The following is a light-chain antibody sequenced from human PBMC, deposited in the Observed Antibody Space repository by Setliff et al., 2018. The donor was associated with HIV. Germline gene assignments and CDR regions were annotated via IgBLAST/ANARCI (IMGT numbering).Light chain of an antibody. J-gene: IGLJ1*01. CDR1: SSDVGKYNL. V-gene: IGLV2-23*01. CDR2: QAT. CDR3: SSYVLSTNSYV. Sequence: ALAQPASVSGSPGQSITISCTGISSDVGKYNLVSWYQQHPGKAPKLMIYQATKWPSGVSSRFSGSRSSNTASLTISGLQAEDEADYYCSSYVLSTNSYVFGTGTKVTVL.